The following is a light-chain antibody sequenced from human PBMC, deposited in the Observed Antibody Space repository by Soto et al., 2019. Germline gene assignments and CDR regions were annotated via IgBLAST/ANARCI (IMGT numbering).Light chain of an antibody. Sequence: EIVLTQSPGTLSLSPGERATLSCRASKFLSSSYLVWYQQKPGQAPRLLIYAASRRATGIPDRFSGSGSATEYTLSINTLGPEDFAVHYRQQQVTFGQETKLEIK. CDR3: QQQVT. CDR1: KFLSSSY. CDR2: AAS. J-gene: IGKJ2*01. V-gene: IGKV3-20*01.